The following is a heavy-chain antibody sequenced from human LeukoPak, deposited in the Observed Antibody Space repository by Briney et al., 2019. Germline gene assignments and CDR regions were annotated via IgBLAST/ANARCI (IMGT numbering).Heavy chain of an antibody. CDR3: ASHYDILTGYDY. CDR2: ISSSGST. CDR1: GDSISSGDYY. J-gene: IGHJ4*02. Sequence: SETLSLTCTVSGDSISSGDYYWSWIRQPAGKGLEWIGRISSSGSTNYNPSLKSRVTISVDTSKNQFSLKLSSVTAADTAVYYCASHYDILTGYDYWGQGTLVTVSS. D-gene: IGHD3-9*01. V-gene: IGHV4-61*02.